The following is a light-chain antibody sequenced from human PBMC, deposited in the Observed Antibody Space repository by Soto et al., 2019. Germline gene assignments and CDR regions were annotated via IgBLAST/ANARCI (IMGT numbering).Light chain of an antibody. CDR3: QQRGNWPPT. V-gene: IGKV3-11*01. CDR2: DTS. Sequence: EIVLTQSPATLSLSPGERATLSCRASQSVTSYLAWYQQKPGQAPRLLIYDTSNRATGIPARFGGSGSGTDFTLTISSLEPEDFAVYYCQQRGNWPPTFGPGTKVDIK. J-gene: IGKJ3*01. CDR1: QSVTSY.